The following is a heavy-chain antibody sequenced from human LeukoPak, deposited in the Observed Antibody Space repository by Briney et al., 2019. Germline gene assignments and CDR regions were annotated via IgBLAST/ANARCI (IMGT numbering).Heavy chain of an antibody. Sequence: PGGSLGLSCAASGFSFSSYAMHWVRQAPGKGLEYVSAIGSNGRNTYYADTVKGRFTISRDNSKNTLYLQMDSLRAEDMAVYYCARARGYLDYWGQGTLVTVSS. CDR2: IGSNGRNT. J-gene: IGHJ4*02. CDR3: ARARGYLDY. D-gene: IGHD5-12*01. CDR1: GFSFSSYA. V-gene: IGHV3-64*02.